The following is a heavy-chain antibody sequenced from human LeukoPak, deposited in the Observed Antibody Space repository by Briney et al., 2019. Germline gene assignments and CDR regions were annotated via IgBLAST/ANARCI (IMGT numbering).Heavy chain of an antibody. CDR3: ASVTYDILTGYYRDWFDS. D-gene: IGHD3-9*01. Sequence: ASVKVSCKASGYTFNNYGVIWVRQAPGQGLEWMGWISGYNGNTNYAQKVQGRVTMTTETSTSTTYMELRSLRSDDTAVYYCASVTYDILTGYYRDWFDSWGQGTLVTVAS. V-gene: IGHV1-18*01. CDR2: ISGYNGNT. CDR1: GYTFNNYG. J-gene: IGHJ5*01.